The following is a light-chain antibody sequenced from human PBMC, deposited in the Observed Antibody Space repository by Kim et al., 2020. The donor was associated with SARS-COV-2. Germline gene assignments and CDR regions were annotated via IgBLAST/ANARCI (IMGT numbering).Light chain of an antibody. CDR3: QQSYSLPPT. J-gene: IGKJ4*01. Sequence: DIQMTQSPSSLSTSIGDRVTITCLATQNINTHLNWYQQKPGKAPNLLIYTASNLQSGVPSRFSGSGSGTEFSLTISSLQPEDFATYYCQQSYSLPPTFGEGTKVDIK. CDR1: QNINTH. CDR2: TAS. V-gene: IGKV1-39*01.